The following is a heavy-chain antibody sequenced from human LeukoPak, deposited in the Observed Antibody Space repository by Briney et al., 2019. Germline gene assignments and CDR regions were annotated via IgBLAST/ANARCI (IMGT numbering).Heavy chain of an antibody. CDR2: ISGGGGST. CDR1: GFTFSNYA. Sequence: PGGSLRLSCAASGFTFSNYALSWVRQAPGKGLEWVSVISGGGGSTYYAESVKARFTISRDNSKNTLYLQMNSLRAEDTAVYYCAKMSDGIANIWGQGTMVTVSS. D-gene: IGHD2-21*01. V-gene: IGHV3-23*01. J-gene: IGHJ3*02. CDR3: AKMSDGIANI.